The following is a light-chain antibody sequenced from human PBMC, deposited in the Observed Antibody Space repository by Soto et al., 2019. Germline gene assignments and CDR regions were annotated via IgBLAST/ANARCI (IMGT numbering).Light chain of an antibody. CDR2: IAS. J-gene: IGKJ2*01. Sequence: EVVLTQSPGTLSLSPGERATLSCRASQSVRRSYLAWYQQKPGQAPRLLIYIASSRATGIPDRFSGSGSGTDFTLTISRLEPEDFAMYYCQQYGSSPYTFGQGTKLEIK. CDR1: QSVRRSY. V-gene: IGKV3-20*01. CDR3: QQYGSSPYT.